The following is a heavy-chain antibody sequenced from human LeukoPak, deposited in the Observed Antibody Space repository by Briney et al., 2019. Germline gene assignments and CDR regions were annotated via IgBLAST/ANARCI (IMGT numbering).Heavy chain of an antibody. D-gene: IGHD6-13*01. CDR1: GLIFSKYW. V-gene: IGHV3-7*01. Sequence: GGSLRLSCAASGLIFSKYWMSWVRQAPGKGLEWVASIKQDGSETHYVDSVKGRFTVSRGNAENSLYLQASGLRAEDTAVYYCARGSSSWPDYWGQGTLVTVSS. CDR3: ARGSSSWPDY. CDR2: IKQDGSET. J-gene: IGHJ4*02.